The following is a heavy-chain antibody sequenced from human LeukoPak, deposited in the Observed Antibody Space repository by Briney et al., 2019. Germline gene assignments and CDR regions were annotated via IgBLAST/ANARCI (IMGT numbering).Heavy chain of an antibody. CDR1: GFTFSAYE. CDR2: FGSNLSFR. V-gene: IGHV3-21*01. J-gene: IGHJ4*02. D-gene: IGHD5-24*01. CDR3: ARDRLGDGYISELDS. Sequence: PGGSLKLSCAASGFTFSAYEMNWVRQAPGKGLEWVASFGSNLSFRSVADSLKGRFTISRDNAENSIYLHMNSLRAEDTAIYYCARDRLGDGYISELDSWGEGTLVIVSS.